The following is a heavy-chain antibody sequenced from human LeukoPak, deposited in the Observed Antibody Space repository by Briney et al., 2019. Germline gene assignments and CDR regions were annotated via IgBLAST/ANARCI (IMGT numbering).Heavy chain of an antibody. CDR3: AKDLGIRSSIEYYFDY. J-gene: IGHJ4*02. CDR2: ISGSGGST. Sequence: GGSLRLSCAASGLTFSSYAMSWVRQAPGKGLEWVSAISGSGGSTYYADSVKGRFTISRDNSKNTLYLQMNSLRAEDTAVYYCAKDLGIRSSIEYYFDYWGQGTLVTVSS. D-gene: IGHD3-3*01. V-gene: IGHV3-23*01. CDR1: GLTFSSYA.